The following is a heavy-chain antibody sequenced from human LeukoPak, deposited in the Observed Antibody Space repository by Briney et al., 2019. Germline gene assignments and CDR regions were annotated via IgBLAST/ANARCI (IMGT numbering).Heavy chain of an antibody. CDR3: ARDLFDSSSWYAFDY. J-gene: IGHJ4*02. Sequence: GGSLRLSCAASGFTVSSNYMSWVRQAPGKGLEWVSVIYSGGSTYYADSVKGRFTISRDNSKNTLYPQMNSLRAEDTAVYYCARDLFDSSSWYAFDYWGQGALVTVSS. D-gene: IGHD6-13*01. CDR2: IYSGGST. CDR1: GFTVSSNY. V-gene: IGHV3-53*01.